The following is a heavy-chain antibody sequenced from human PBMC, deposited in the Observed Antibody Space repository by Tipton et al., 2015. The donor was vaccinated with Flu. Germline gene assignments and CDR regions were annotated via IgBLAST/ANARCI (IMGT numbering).Heavy chain of an antibody. CDR1: GGSISSYY. V-gene: IGHV4-59*12. CDR3: ARGPFGVVRVIDY. CDR2: IYYSGST. J-gene: IGHJ4*02. D-gene: IGHD3-3*01. Sequence: LRLSCTVSGGSISSYYWSWIRQPPGKGLEWIGYIYYSGSTNYNPSLKSRVTISVDTSKNQFSLKLSSVTAADTAVYYCARGPFGVVRVIDYWGQGTLVTVSS.